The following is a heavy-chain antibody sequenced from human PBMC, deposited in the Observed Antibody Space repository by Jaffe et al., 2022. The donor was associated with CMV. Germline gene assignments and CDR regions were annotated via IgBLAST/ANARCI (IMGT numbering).Heavy chain of an antibody. D-gene: IGHD1-20*01. J-gene: IGHJ6*02. Sequence: QVQLVQSGAEVKKPGASVKVSCKTSGYTFTNSYIHWVRQAPGQGLEWMGIINPSGGSTSYAQKFQGRVTMTRDTSTSTVYMELSGLRSQDTAVYYCARGVLITETTWGMHVWGQGTTVTVSS. CDR1: GYTFTNSY. CDR2: INPSGGST. V-gene: IGHV1-46*01. CDR3: ARGVLITETTWGMHV.